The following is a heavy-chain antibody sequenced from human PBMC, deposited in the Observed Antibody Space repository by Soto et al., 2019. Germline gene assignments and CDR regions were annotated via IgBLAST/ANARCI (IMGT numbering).Heavy chain of an antibody. Sequence: SETLSLTHTVSGGSINTFYWSWIRQPAGQGLDWIGRIFSTGRTSFNPSLASRVAMSVDTSKNHFSLNLSSVTAADMAVNYCAREGSYSAYNFAHGIQLWSFDFWGQGSLVTVSS. CDR2: IFSTGRT. J-gene: IGHJ4*02. D-gene: IGHD5-12*01. CDR3: AREGSYSAYNFAHGIQLWSFDF. V-gene: IGHV4-4*07. CDR1: GGSINTFY.